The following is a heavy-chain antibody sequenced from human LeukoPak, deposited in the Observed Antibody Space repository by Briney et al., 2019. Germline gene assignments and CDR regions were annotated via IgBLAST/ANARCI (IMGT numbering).Heavy chain of an antibody. D-gene: IGHD6-19*01. CDR3: ARGVAVAGPRRGWFDP. Sequence: ASVKVSCKASGYTFTSYYMHWVRQAPGQGLEWMGIINPSGGSTSCAQKFQGRVTMTRDTSTSTVYMELSRLRSDDTAVYYCARGVAVAGPRRGWFDPWGQGTLVTVSS. J-gene: IGHJ5*02. CDR1: GYTFTSYY. V-gene: IGHV1-46*01. CDR2: INPSGGST.